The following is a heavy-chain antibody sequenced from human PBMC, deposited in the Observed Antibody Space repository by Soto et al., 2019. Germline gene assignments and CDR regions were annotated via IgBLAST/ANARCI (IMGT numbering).Heavy chain of an antibody. Sequence: SETMSLTCTASGGSISSSTYYWGWIRQPPGKGLEWIGSIYNCGSTYYNPSLKSRVTISVDTSNNQFSLKMSSETSADTAVYYCARPRGLRFSGADVLEIWGRGTMVTVSS. CDR1: GGSISSSTYY. J-gene: IGHJ3*02. CDR3: ARPRGLRFSGADVLEI. CDR2: IYNCGST. V-gene: IGHV4-39*01. D-gene: IGHD3-3*01.